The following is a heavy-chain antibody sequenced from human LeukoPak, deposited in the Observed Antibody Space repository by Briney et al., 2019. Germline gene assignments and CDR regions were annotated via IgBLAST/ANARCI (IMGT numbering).Heavy chain of an antibody. Sequence: PGGSLRLSCAASGFTFSSYAMHWVRQAPGKGLEWVAVISYDGSNKYYADSVKGRFTISRYNSKNTLYLQMNSLRAEDTAVYYCARPTGGFDYWGQGTLVTVSS. CDR1: GFTFSSYA. V-gene: IGHV3-30*04. J-gene: IGHJ4*02. CDR3: ARPTGGFDY. CDR2: ISYDGSNK.